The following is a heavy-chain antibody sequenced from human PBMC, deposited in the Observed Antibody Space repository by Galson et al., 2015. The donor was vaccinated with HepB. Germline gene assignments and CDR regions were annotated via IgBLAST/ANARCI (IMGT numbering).Heavy chain of an antibody. J-gene: IGHJ4*02. Sequence: PRLSCAASGFTFSSYSMNWVRQAPGKGLEWVSSISSSSSYIYYADSVKGRFTISRDNAKNSLYLQMNSLRAEDTAVYYCARDQSPYYDSSGYYDFDYWGQGTLVTVSS. CDR1: GFTFSSYS. D-gene: IGHD3-22*01. V-gene: IGHV3-21*01. CDR2: ISSSSSYI. CDR3: ARDQSPYYDSSGYYDFDY.